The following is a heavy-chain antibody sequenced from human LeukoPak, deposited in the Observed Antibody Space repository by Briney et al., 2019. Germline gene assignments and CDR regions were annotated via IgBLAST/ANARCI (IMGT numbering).Heavy chain of an antibody. CDR3: ARERYYYDSSGYYYVYYFDY. CDR1: GGSISSSSYY. Sequence: PSETLSLTCTVSGGSISSSSYYWGWIRQPPGKGLEWIGSIYYSGSTYYNPSLKSRVTISVDTSKNQFSLKLSSVTAADTAVYYCARERYYYDSSGYYYVYYFDYWGQGTLVTVSS. CDR2: IYYSGST. V-gene: IGHV4-39*02. D-gene: IGHD3-22*01. J-gene: IGHJ4*02.